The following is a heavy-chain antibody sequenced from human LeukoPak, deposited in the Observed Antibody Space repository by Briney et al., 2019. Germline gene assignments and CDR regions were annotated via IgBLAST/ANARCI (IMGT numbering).Heavy chain of an antibody. Sequence: GGSLRLSCAASGFTFSSYAMHGVRQAPGKGLEWVAVISYDGSNKYYADSVKGRFTISRDNSKNTLYLQMNSLRAEDTAVYYCAKCGGGDPHLSDTIFGVVHGWFDPWGQGTLVTVSS. CDR3: AKCGGGDPHLSDTIFGVVHGWFDP. CDR1: GFTFSSYA. V-gene: IGHV3-30-3*02. D-gene: IGHD3-3*01. J-gene: IGHJ5*02. CDR2: ISYDGSNK.